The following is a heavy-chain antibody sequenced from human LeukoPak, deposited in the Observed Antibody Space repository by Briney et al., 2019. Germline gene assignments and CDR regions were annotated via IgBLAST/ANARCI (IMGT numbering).Heavy chain of an antibody. CDR2: IYYSGST. CDR1: GGSTSSYY. Sequence: SETLSLTCTVSGGSTSSYYWSWIRQPPGKGLEWIGYIYYSGSTNYNPSLKSRVTISVDTSKNQFSLKLSSVTAADTAVYYCARGSGGIQPVILWGQGTLVTVSS. CDR3: ARGSGGIQPVIL. V-gene: IGHV4-59*12. D-gene: IGHD5-18*01. J-gene: IGHJ4*02.